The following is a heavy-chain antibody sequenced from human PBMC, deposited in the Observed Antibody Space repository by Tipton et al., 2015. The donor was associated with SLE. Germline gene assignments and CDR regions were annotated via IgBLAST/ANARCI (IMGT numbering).Heavy chain of an antibody. D-gene: IGHD4-17*01. J-gene: IGHJ6*03. V-gene: IGHV4-39*07. CDR1: GGSISSGSSRFYY. CDR2: ISYSGST. CDR3: EGAATGTNYYMDV. Sequence: LRLSCSVSGGSISSGSSRFYYWGWVRQPPGKGLECIGSISYSGSTYYNLSLKSRVTISVDKSKNQFSLKLSSVTAADTAVYYCEGAATGTNYYMDVWGKGTTVTVSS.